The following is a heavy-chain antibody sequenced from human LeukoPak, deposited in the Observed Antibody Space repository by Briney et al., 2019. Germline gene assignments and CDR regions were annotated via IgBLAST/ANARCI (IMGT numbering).Heavy chain of an antibody. CDR2: ISSSGSII. D-gene: IGHD3-9*01. CDR3: ARSGDDDWEIDY. Sequence: GGSLRLSCAASGLIFSTYEMNWVRQAPGKGLEWVSYISSSGSIIHYADSVKGRFTISRDNAKNSLYLQMNSLRAEDTAVYYCARSGDDDWEIDYWGQGTLVTVSS. CDR1: GLIFSTYE. V-gene: IGHV3-48*03. J-gene: IGHJ4*02.